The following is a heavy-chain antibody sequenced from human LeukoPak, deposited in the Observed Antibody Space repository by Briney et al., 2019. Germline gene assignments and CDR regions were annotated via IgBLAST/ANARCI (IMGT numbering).Heavy chain of an antibody. CDR1: GYTFTSYD. J-gene: IGHJ5*02. CDR2: MNPNSGNT. D-gene: IGHD2-2*01. CDR3: AILLGYCSSTSCWSWFDP. V-gene: IGHV1-8*01. Sequence: ASVKVSCKASGYTFTSYDINWARQATGQGLEWMGWMNPNSGNTGYAQKLQGRVTMTRITSISTAYMELSSLRSGDTAVYYCAILLGYCSSTSCWSWFDPWGQGTLVTVSS.